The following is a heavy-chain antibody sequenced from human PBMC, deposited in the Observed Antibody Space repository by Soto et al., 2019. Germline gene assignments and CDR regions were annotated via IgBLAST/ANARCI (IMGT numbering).Heavy chain of an antibody. CDR2: MNPNSGNT. CDR3: ARDETGTTINYYYYGMDV. Sequence: VASVKVSCKASGYTFTSYDINWVRQATGQGLEWMGWMNPNSGNTGYARKLQGRVTMTTDTSTSTAYMELRSLRSDDTAVYYCARDETGTTINYYYYGMDVWGQGTTVTVSS. D-gene: IGHD1-7*01. CDR1: GYTFTSYD. V-gene: IGHV1-8*01. J-gene: IGHJ6*02.